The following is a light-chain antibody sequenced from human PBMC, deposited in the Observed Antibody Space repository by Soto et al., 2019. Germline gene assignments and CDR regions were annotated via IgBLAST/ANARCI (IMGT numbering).Light chain of an antibody. CDR2: GAS. Sequence: EIVLTQSPGTLSLSPGERATLSCRTSRSDRNTYLAWYQQKPGQAPRLLIYGASSRATGIPDRFSGSESGTDFTLTISRLEPEDFAVYYCQQYGASPPVYAFGQGTKLEIK. CDR1: RSDRNTY. CDR3: QQYGASPPVYA. V-gene: IGKV3-20*01. J-gene: IGKJ2*01.